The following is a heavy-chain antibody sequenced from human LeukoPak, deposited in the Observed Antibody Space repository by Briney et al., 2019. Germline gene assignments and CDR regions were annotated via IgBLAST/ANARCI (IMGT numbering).Heavy chain of an antibody. Sequence: GSLRLSCEASGFTFSTFAMIWVRQPPGKGLEWVSSIFPSGGEIHYADSVRGRFTISRDNSKSTLFLQVNSLRAEDTAIYYCATYRQVLLPFESWGQGTLVTVSS. D-gene: IGHD2-8*02. J-gene: IGHJ4*02. CDR3: ATYRQVLLPFES. V-gene: IGHV3-23*01. CDR2: IFPSGGEI. CDR1: GFTFSTFA.